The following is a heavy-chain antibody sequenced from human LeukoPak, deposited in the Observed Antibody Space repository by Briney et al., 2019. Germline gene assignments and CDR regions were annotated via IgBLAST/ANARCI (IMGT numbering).Heavy chain of an antibody. J-gene: IGHJ2*01. CDR3: ARDRGTMIAVFGIYLDL. D-gene: IGHD1-14*01. Sequence: GASVKVSFKASGSPFICSFLHWVRQAPAQGLEWMGWINPISGDTNSAQKFQGRLNMTRDPSKTTAYMELSGLRPDDTALYYCARDRGTMIAVFGIYLDLWGRGTPVTVSS. CDR2: INPISGDT. V-gene: IGHV1-2*02. CDR1: GSPFICSF.